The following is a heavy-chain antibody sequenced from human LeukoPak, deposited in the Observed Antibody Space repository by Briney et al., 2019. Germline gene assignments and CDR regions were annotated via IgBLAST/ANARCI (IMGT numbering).Heavy chain of an antibody. D-gene: IGHD3-22*01. J-gene: IGHJ5*01. CDR1: GFTFYMYA. V-gene: IGHV3-23*01. CDR3: AKDRPNFHENSGHYYRRDGDS. Sequence: GGSLRLSCQASGFTFYMYAMSWVRQAPGQGLEWVASMCGTAGCTFYPDSVKGRFTITRDTSKNVLYLRMNSLTAEDTAIYYCAKDRPNFHENSGHYYRRDGDSWGQGTLVTVSS. CDR2: MCGTAGCT.